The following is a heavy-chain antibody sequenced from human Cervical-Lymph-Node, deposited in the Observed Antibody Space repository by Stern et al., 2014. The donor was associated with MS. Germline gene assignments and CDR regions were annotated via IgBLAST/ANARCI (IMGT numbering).Heavy chain of an antibody. D-gene: IGHD2/OR15-2a*01. CDR3: ARHPVTWWFDP. V-gene: IGHV4-39*01. Sequence: VQLVESGPGLVKPSETLSLTCTVSGGSISSSSYYWGWIRQPPGKGLEWIGSIYYSGSTYYNPSLKSRVTIYVDTSKNQFSLKLSSVTAADTAVYYCARHPVTWWFDPWGQGTLVTVSS. J-gene: IGHJ5*02. CDR2: IYYSGST. CDR1: GGSISSSSYY.